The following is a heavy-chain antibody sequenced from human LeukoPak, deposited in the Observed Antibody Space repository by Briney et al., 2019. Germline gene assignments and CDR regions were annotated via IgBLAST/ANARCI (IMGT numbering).Heavy chain of an antibody. CDR1: GYTFTSNY. J-gene: IGHJ4*02. V-gene: IGHV1-69*13. D-gene: IGHD3-3*01. Sequence: ASVKVSCKASGYTFTSNYIHWVRQAPGQGLEWMGGIIPIFGTANYAQKFQGRVTITADESTSTAYMELSSLRSEDTAVYYCATTPEITIFGVSATPPIDYWGQGTLVTVSS. CDR3: ATTPEITIFGVSATPPIDY. CDR2: IIPIFGTA.